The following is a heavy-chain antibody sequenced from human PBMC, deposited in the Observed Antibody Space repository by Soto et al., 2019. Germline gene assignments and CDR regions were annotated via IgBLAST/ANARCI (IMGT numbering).Heavy chain of an antibody. J-gene: IGHJ4*02. D-gene: IGHD3-3*01. CDR1: GFSFGSYA. CDR2: ISGSDGKT. V-gene: IGHV3-23*01. CDR3: ARWSYLDY. Sequence: QPGGSLRLSCAASGFSFGSYAFSWVRQAPGKGLEWVSTISGSDGKTFYADSVKGRFSISRDTSQNTLYLQMNSLRADDTAIYYCARWSYLDYWGQGTRVTVSS.